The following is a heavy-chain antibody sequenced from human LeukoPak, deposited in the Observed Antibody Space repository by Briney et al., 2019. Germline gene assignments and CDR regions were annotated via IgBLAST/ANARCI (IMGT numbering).Heavy chain of an antibody. V-gene: IGHV4-38-2*02. J-gene: IGHJ4*02. CDR2: IYHSGST. D-gene: IGHD2-21*01. CDR1: GYSISSGYY. CDR3: ARVALVSGPVAVFDY. Sequence: SETLSLTCTVSGYSISSGYYWGWIRQPPGKGLEWIGSIYHSGSTYYNPSLKSRVTISVDTSKNQFSLKLSSVTAADTAVYYCARVALVSGPVAVFDYWGQGTLVTVSS.